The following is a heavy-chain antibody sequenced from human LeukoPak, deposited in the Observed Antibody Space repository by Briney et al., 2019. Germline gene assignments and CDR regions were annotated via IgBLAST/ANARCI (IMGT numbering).Heavy chain of an antibody. Sequence: GGSLRLSCAASGFTFSSYEMNWVRQAPGKGLEWVSYISSSSSTIYYADSVKGRFTISRDNAKNSLYLQMNSLRAEDTAVYYCARVGKTGSYYVYYYYYMDVWGKGATVTVSS. V-gene: IGHV3-48*01. D-gene: IGHD1-26*01. CDR1: GFTFSSYE. CDR2: ISSSSSTI. CDR3: ARVGKTGSYYVYYYYYMDV. J-gene: IGHJ6*03.